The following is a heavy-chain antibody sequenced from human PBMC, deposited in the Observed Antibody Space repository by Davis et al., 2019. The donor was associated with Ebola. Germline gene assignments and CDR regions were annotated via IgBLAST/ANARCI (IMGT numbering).Heavy chain of an antibody. Sequence: SETLSLTCTVSGGSISSGDYYWSWIRQPPGKGLEWIGEINHSGSTNYNPSLKSRVTISVDTSKNQFSLKLSSVTAADTAVYYCARGAVLRYFDWTDYYFDYWGQGTLVTVSS. CDR2: INHSGST. D-gene: IGHD3-9*01. V-gene: IGHV4-39*07. CDR1: GGSISSGDYY. J-gene: IGHJ4*02. CDR3: ARGAVLRYFDWTDYYFDY.